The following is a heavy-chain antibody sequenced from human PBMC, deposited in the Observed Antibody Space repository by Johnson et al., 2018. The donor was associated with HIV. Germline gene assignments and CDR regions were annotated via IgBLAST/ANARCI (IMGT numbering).Heavy chain of an antibody. CDR1: GFTFSSYD. D-gene: IGHD3-3*01. J-gene: IGHJ3*02. Sequence: VQLVESGGGLVQPGGSLRLSCAASGFTFSSYDMHWVRQATGKGLEWVSAIGTAGDTYYPGSVKGRFTISRENAKNSLYLQMNSLRAGDKAVYYCARGISQPYYNFWSGYHYPDAFDIWGQGTMVTVSS. CDR2: IGTAGDT. CDR3: ARGISQPYYNFWSGYHYPDAFDI. V-gene: IGHV3-13*01.